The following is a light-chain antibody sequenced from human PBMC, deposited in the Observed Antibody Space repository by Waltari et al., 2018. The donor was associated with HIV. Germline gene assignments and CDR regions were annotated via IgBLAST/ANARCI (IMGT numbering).Light chain of an antibody. CDR3: QQYYSTLWT. V-gene: IGKV4-1*01. CDR1: QSVLFTSNNKNY. CDR2: WAS. Sequence: DIVMTQSPDSLAVSLGERATINCKASQSVLFTSNNKNYLNWYQQKPGQPPKLLIYWASTRESGVPDRFSGSGSGTDFTLTISSLQAEDAAVYYCQQYYSTLWTFGQGTRVEIK. J-gene: IGKJ1*01.